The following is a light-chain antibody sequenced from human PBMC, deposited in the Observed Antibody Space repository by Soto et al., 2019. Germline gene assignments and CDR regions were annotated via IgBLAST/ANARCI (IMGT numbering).Light chain of an antibody. Sequence: EVVMTQSPATLSVSPGERVTLSCRASQSVSSNLAWYQQKGGQTPRFLIYGASTRAPGIPARFSGSGSGTEFTLTISSLQSEDFAIYYCQQYNNWPLTFGGGTKVDIK. CDR2: GAS. J-gene: IGKJ4*01. CDR3: QQYNNWPLT. CDR1: QSVSSN. V-gene: IGKV3-15*01.